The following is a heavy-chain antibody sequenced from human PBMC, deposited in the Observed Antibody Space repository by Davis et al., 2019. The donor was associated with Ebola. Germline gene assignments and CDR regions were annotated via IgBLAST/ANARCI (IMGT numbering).Heavy chain of an antibody. D-gene: IGHD4-17*01. CDR3: ARDSDYGYYHGMDV. CDR2: ISGNGGTA. Sequence: GGSLRLSCAASGFTFSHQAMTWVRQAPGKGLEWVSRISGNGGTAYYADSVKGRFTISRDDSKNTLYLQMNSLRAEDTAVYYCARDSDYGYYHGMDVWGQGTTVTVSS. J-gene: IGHJ6*02. V-gene: IGHV3-23*01. CDR1: GFTFSHQA.